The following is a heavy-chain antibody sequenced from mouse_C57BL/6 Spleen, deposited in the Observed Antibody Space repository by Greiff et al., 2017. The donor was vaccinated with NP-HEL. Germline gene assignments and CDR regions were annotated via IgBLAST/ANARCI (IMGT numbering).Heavy chain of an antibody. CDR3: ARSGSLWYFDV. CDR2: IYPGDGDT. V-gene: IGHV1-82*01. CDR1: GYAFSSSW. D-gene: IGHD1-1*01. J-gene: IGHJ1*03. Sequence: QVQLQQSGPELVKPGASVKISCKASGYAFSSSWMNWVKQRPGKGLEWIGRIYPGDGDTNYNGKFKGKATLTADKSSSTAYMQLSSLTSDDSAVYFCARSGSLWYFDVWGTGTTVTVSS.